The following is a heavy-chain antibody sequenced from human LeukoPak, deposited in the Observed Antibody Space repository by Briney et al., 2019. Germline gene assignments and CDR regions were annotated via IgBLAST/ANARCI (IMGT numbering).Heavy chain of an antibody. D-gene: IGHD5-18*01. J-gene: IGHJ4*02. CDR2: MRSKAYGGTT. CDR1: GFTFGNFG. CDR3: SRERYSYGPFDY. Sequence: GGSLRLSCTASGFTFGNFGMSWVRQAPGKGLQWVGFMRSKAYGGTTEYASSVKGRFTISRDDSTRIAYLQMNSLKTDDTGVYYCSRERYSYGPFDYWGQGTLVTVSS. V-gene: IGHV3-49*04.